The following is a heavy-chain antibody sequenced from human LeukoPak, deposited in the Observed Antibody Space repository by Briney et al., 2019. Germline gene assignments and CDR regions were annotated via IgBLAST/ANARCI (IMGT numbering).Heavy chain of an antibody. V-gene: IGHV1-18*01. J-gene: IGHJ4*02. CDR2: ISAYNGNT. CDR1: GYTFTSYG. Sequence: GASVKVSCKASGYTFTSYGISWVRQAPGQGLEWMGWISAYNGNTNYAQKLQGRVTMTTDTSTSTAYMELRSLRSDDTAVYYCARAAGPSYSSSWFDYWGQGTLVTVSS. CDR3: ARAAGPSYSSSWFDY. D-gene: IGHD6-13*01.